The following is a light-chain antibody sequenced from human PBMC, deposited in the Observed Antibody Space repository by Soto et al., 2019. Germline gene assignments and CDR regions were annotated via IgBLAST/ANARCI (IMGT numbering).Light chain of an antibody. V-gene: IGKV1-33*01. CDR2: DAS. Sequence: DIQMTQSPSSLSASVGDRVTITCQASQDISNYLNWYQQTTGKAPKILIYDASNLETGVPSRFRGSGSGTDFTLTINRLQPEDFETYYCQQAYSFPITFGQGTRLEIK. CDR1: QDISNY. J-gene: IGKJ5*01. CDR3: QQAYSFPIT.